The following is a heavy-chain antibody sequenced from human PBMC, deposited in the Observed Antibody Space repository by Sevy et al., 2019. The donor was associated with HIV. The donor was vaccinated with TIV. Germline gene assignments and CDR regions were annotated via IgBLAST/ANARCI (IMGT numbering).Heavy chain of an antibody. Sequence: GGSLRLSCVVSEFIFRASVMHWVRQAPGKGLEWVALNSFDGTTNFNGDSMKGRFTVSRVNSKNTLYLQMNSLRDDDPALYDGAREGHSSGRAGIFNIWGPGTMVTVSS. J-gene: IGHJ3*02. D-gene: IGHD3-22*01. CDR3: AREGHSSGRAGIFNI. CDR2: NSFDGTTN. V-gene: IGHV3-30*04. CDR1: EFIFRASV.